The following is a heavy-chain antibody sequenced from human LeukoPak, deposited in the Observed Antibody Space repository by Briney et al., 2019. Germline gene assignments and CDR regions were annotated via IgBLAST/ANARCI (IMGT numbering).Heavy chain of an antibody. D-gene: IGHD6-19*01. Sequence: SETLSLTCAVYGGSFSGYYWSWIRQPPGKGLEWIGEINHSGSTNYNPSLKSRVTISVDTSKNQFSLKLSSVTAADTAVYYCARAFFGTRVAATCYFDYWGQGTLVTVSS. J-gene: IGHJ4*02. CDR1: GGSFSGYY. CDR2: INHSGST. V-gene: IGHV4-34*01. CDR3: ARAFFGTRVAATCYFDY.